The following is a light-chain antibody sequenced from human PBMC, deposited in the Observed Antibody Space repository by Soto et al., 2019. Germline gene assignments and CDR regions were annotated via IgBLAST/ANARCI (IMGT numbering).Light chain of an antibody. J-gene: IGKJ2*01. Sequence: EIVLTQSPVALSLSPGERATLSCRASQSVSSTLLTWYQQKPGQAPRLLIYGVSSRATGIPDRFSGSGSGTDFTLTISRLEPQDFAVYYCQQYGSSPRYTFGQGTKVDIK. CDR1: QSVSSTL. V-gene: IGKV3-20*01. CDR3: QQYGSSPRYT. CDR2: GVS.